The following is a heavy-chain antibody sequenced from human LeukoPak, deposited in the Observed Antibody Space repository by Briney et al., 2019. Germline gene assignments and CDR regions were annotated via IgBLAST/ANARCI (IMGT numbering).Heavy chain of an antibody. V-gene: IGHV4-34*01. CDR3: ARHVYGSGYADF. CDR1: GGSFSGYY. D-gene: IGHD3-22*01. J-gene: IGHJ4*02. Sequence: PSETLSLTCAVYGGSFSGYYWSWIRQPPGKGLEWIGEINHSGSTNYNPSLKSRVTISVDTSKNQFSLKLSSVTAADTAVYYCARHVYGSGYADFWGQGTLVTVSS. CDR2: INHSGST.